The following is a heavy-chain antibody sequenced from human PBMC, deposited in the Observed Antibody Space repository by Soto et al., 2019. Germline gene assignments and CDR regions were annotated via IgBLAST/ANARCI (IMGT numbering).Heavy chain of an antibody. D-gene: IGHD2-2*01. Sequence: GGSLRLSCAASGFTFSSYGMHWVRQAPGKGLEWVAVIWYDGSNKYYADSVKGRFTISRDNSKNTLYLQMNSLRAEDTAVYYCASHSYCSSTRCPLGYWGQGTLVTVSS. V-gene: IGHV3-33*01. CDR1: GFTFSSYG. J-gene: IGHJ4*02. CDR2: IWYDGSNK. CDR3: ASHSYCSSTRCPLGY.